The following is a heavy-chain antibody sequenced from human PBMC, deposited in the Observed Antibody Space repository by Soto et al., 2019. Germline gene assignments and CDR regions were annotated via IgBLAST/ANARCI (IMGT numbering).Heavy chain of an antibody. J-gene: IGHJ6*02. Sequence: QVQLVESGGGVVQPGRSLRLSCAASGFTFSSYAMHWVRQAPGKGLEWVAVISYDGSNKYYADSVKGRFTISRDNSKNTLYLQMNSLRAEDTAVYYCARDLMSGIAARPAYYYGMDVWGQGTTVTVSS. CDR1: GFTFSSYA. D-gene: IGHD6-6*01. V-gene: IGHV3-30-3*01. CDR3: ARDLMSGIAARPAYYYGMDV. CDR2: ISYDGSNK.